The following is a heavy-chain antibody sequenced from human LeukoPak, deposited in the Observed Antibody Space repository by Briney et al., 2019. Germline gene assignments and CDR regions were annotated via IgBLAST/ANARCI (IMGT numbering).Heavy chain of an antibody. V-gene: IGHV5-10-1*01. CDR3: ARHTDIVVVVAATGDAFDI. J-gene: IGHJ3*02. CDR1: GYSFTSYW. CDR2: IDPSDSYT. Sequence: GESLKISCKGSGYSFTSYWISWVRQMPGKGLEWMGRIDPSDSYTNYSPSFQGHVTISADKSISTAYLQWSSLKAPDTAMYYCARHTDIVVVVAATGDAFDIWGQGTMVTVSS. D-gene: IGHD2-15*01.